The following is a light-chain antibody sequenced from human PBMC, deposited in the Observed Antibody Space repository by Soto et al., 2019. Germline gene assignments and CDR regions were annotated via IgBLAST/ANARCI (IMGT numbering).Light chain of an antibody. J-gene: IGKJ4*01. Sequence: DIQLTQSPSFLSASVGDRVTITCRASQGIRDFLAWYQQKPGKAPKLLIYAASTLQTGFPTRFSGIAYGTELTLIIYNLQPEDLATYYCQKITVYPLTFGGGTKVEIK. CDR1: QGIRDF. CDR3: QKITVYPLT. V-gene: IGKV1-9*01. CDR2: AAS.